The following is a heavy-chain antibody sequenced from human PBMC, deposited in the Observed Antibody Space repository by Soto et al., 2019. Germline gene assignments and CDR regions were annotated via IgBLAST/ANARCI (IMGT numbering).Heavy chain of an antibody. Sequence: GASVKVSCKTSGGTFSTFGISWVRRAPGQGLEGMGGIIPFFGTAEYSQKFEDRITITADESTNTVYMDLRSLTSEDTAIYYCARTAPMDAGDKYYYDFWGQGALLTVSS. J-gene: IGHJ4*02. CDR1: GGTFSTFG. D-gene: IGHD3-16*01. CDR2: IIPFFGTA. CDR3: ARTAPMDAGDKYYYDF. V-gene: IGHV1-69*13.